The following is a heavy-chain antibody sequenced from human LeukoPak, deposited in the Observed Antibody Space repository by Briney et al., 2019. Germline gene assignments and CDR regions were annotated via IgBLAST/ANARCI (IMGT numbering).Heavy chain of an antibody. V-gene: IGHV1-2*02. J-gene: IGHJ4*02. Sequence: GASVKVSCKASGYTFTGHYMHWVRQAPGQGLEWMGWINPNSGGTNYAQKFQGRVTMTRDTSISTAYMELSRLRSDDTAVYYCAREPVDTAMVTTLDGNYWGQGTLVTVSS. CDR2: INPNSGGT. D-gene: IGHD5-18*01. CDR1: GYTFTGHY. CDR3: AREPVDTAMVTTLDGNY.